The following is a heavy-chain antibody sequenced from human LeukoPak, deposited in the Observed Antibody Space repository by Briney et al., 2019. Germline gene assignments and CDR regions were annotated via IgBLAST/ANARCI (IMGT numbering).Heavy chain of an antibody. V-gene: IGHV3-33*01. Sequence: GGSLRLSCAASGFTFSRYGMHWVRQAPGKGLEWVAVIWYDGSNKYYADSVKGRLTLSRYNSKNTLYLQMNSLRAEDTAVYYCARASARLYYYDSSGYWGYFDYWGQGTLVTVSS. CDR3: ARASARLYYYDSSGYWGYFDY. CDR2: IWYDGSNK. D-gene: IGHD3-22*01. J-gene: IGHJ4*02. CDR1: GFTFSRYG.